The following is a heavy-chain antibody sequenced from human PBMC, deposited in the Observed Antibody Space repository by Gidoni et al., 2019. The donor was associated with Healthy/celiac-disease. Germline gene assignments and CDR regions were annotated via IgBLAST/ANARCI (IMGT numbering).Heavy chain of an antibody. CDR3: AKELIYGSGSNGVY. CDR1: GFTFSSYA. CDR2: ISGSGGST. V-gene: IGHV3-23*01. Sequence: AASGFTFSSYAMSWVRQAPGKGLEWVSAISGSGGSTYYADSVKGRFTISRDNSKTTLYLQMNSLRAEDTAVYYCAKELIYGSGSNGVYWGQGTLVTVSS. D-gene: IGHD3-10*01. J-gene: IGHJ4*02.